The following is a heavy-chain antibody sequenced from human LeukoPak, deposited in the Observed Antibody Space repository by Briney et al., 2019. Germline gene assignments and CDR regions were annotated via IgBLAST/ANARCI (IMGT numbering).Heavy chain of an antibody. CDR2: LRSKIYGGAA. J-gene: IGHJ4*02. Sequence: GGSLRLSCTTSGFSFADYAISWFRQAPGKGLEWVSFLRSKIYGGAAEYAASVKGRFTISREDSKGIAYLHMNSLKTEDTAVYYCTTHPTMVRGVPFDYWGQGTLVTVSS. D-gene: IGHD3-10*01. V-gene: IGHV3-49*03. CDR1: GFSFADYA. CDR3: TTHPTMVRGVPFDY.